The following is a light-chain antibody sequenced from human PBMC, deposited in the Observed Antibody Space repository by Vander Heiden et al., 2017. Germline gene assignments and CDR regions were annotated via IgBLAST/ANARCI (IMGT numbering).Light chain of an antibody. CDR2: GNT. J-gene: IGLJ3*02. CDR1: SSNNGARYD. V-gene: IGLV1-40*01. CDR3: QSYDSSLSGWV. Sequence: HSVLTQPPSVSGAPWQRVSISCTGSSSNNGARYDVHWYQQLPGTAPKLLIYGNTNRPSGVPDRFSASKSGTSASLAITGLQAEDEADYYCQSYDSSLSGWVFGGGTKLTVL.